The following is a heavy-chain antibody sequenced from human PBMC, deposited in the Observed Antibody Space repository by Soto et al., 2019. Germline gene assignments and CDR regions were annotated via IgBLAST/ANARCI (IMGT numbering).Heavy chain of an antibody. CDR3: AEDLYGDYGMDV. D-gene: IGHD2-8*01. J-gene: IGHJ6*02. V-gene: IGHV3-23*01. CDR2: INSSGGDT. Sequence: EVQLLESGGGLVQPGGSLRLSCAASGFTFSIYAMSWVRQAPGKGLEWVSVINSSGGDTYYADSVKGRFTISRDNSKNTLYLQMNSLRAEDTAVYYCAEDLYGDYGMDVWGQGTTVTVSS. CDR1: GFTFSIYA.